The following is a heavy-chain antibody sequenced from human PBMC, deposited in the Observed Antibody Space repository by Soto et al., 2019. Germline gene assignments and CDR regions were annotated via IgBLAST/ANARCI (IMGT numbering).Heavy chain of an antibody. J-gene: IGHJ1*01. CDR3: TEEEGGPKVREYFQH. CDR1: GGSLNTNNW. Sequence: QVQLQESGPRLVKPSGTLSLTCVVSGGSLNTNNWWSWVRQPPGEGLEWIGEIHYTGSTNYNPSHMNRLTISIDRSRNQFSPKLTSVTAGDTAVYYCTEEEGGPKVREYFQHWGHGTLVTVSS. CDR2: IHYTGST. V-gene: IGHV4-4*02. D-gene: IGHD1-26*01.